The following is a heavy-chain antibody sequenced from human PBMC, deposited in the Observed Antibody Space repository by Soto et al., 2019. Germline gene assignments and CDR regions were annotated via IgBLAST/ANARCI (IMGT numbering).Heavy chain of an antibody. Sequence: QVQLQESGPGLVKPSETLSLTCTVSGGSISSYYWSWIRQPPGKGLEWIGYIYDSGSTNYNPSLKRRVTISVDTSKNQFSLKLSSVTAADTAVYYCAREGDMGSGWSRNWYFDLWGRGTLVTVSS. D-gene: IGHD6-19*01. J-gene: IGHJ2*01. V-gene: IGHV4-59*01. CDR1: GGSISSYY. CDR3: AREGDMGSGWSRNWYFDL. CDR2: IYDSGST.